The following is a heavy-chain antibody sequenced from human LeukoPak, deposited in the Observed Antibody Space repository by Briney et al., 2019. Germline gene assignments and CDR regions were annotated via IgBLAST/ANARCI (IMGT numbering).Heavy chain of an antibody. CDR2: INPNSGDT. Sequence: ASVKVSCKASGYTFSGSYIHWVRQAPGQRLEWMGWINPNSGDTNYAQNFQGRVTMTRDTSISTAYMELSSLRSEDTAVYYCARARRGYADYYYSYYMDVWGKGTTVTVSS. J-gene: IGHJ6*03. CDR3: ARARRGYADYYYSYYMDV. CDR1: GYTFSGSY. D-gene: IGHD3-3*01. V-gene: IGHV1-2*02.